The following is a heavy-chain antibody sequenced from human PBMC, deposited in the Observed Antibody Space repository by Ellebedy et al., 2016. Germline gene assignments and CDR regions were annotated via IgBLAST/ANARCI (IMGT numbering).Heavy chain of an antibody. J-gene: IGHJ3*02. D-gene: IGHD2-8*01. V-gene: IGHV3-74*01. CDR3: ASSLYAGQHAFDI. CDR2: INPEGSVT. CDR1: GFTFSNYW. Sequence: GGSLRLSCAASGFTFSNYWMHWVRQDPGKGLVWVSRINPEGSVTHYADSVKGRFTISRDNSKNTLYLQMNSLRAEDTAVYYCASSLYAGQHAFDIWGQGTMVTVSS.